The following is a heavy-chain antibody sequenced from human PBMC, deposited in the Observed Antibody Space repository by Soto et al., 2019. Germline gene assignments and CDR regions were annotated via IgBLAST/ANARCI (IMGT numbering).Heavy chain of an antibody. CDR1: GFTISDYY. CDR3: ARENEYSSSSAGFDY. J-gene: IGHJ4*02. V-gene: IGHV3-7*01. Sequence: RLSCEASGFTISDYYMSWIRQAPGKGLEWVANIKQDGSEKYYVDSVKGRFTISRDNAKNSLYLQMNSLRAEDTAVYYCARENEYSSSSAGFDYWGQGTLVTVSS. D-gene: IGHD6-6*01. CDR2: IKQDGSEK.